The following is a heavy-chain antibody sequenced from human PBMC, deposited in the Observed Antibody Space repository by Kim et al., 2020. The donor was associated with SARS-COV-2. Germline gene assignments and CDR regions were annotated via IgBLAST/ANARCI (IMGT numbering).Heavy chain of an antibody. CDR1: GFTFSSYW. V-gene: IGHV3-7*01. D-gene: IGHD5-18*01. J-gene: IGHJ4*02. Sequence: GGSLRLSCAASGFTFSSYWMSWVRQAPGKGLEWVANIKQDGSEKYYVDSVKGRFTISRDNARNTLYLQMKSLRAEDTAVYYCIREGYNYGYAYWGQGTLVTVSS. CDR2: IKQDGSEK. CDR3: IREGYNYGYAY.